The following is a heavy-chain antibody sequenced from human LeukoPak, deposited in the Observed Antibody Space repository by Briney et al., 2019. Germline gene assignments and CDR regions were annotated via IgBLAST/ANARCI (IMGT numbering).Heavy chain of an antibody. V-gene: IGHV3-30*02. Sequence: GGSLRLSCAASGFIFSNYAMQWVRQAPGMGLEWVAFMRYDGGNTYYADSVKGRFTISRDNSKNTMYLQMNSLNAEDTAVYYCAKEGYCSSTSCYRYYYYYYMDVWGKGTTVTVSS. CDR2: MRYDGGNT. J-gene: IGHJ6*03. CDR1: GFIFSNYA. D-gene: IGHD2-2*01. CDR3: AKEGYCSSTSCYRYYYYYYMDV.